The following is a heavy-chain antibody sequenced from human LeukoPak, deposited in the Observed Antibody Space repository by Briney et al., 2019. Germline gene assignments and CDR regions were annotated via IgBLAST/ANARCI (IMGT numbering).Heavy chain of an antibody. CDR2: ISGSGGST. V-gene: IGHV3-23*01. J-gene: IGHJ2*01. CDR3: ASVRGLRYFDTGGWYFDL. D-gene: IGHD3-9*01. Sequence: GGSLRLSCAASGFTFSSYAMSWVRQAPGKGLEWVSAISGSGGSTYYADSVKGRFTISRDNSKNTLYLQMNSLRAEDTAVYYCASVRGLRYFDTGGWYFDLWGRGTLVTVSS. CDR1: GFTFSSYA.